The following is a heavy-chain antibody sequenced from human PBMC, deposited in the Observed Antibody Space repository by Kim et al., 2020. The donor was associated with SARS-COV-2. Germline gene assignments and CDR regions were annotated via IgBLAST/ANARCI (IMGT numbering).Heavy chain of an antibody. CDR3: TTDLWFGARDY. D-gene: IGHD3-10*01. CDR1: GFSFSNAW. Sequence: GGSLRLSCAASGFSFSNAWMSWVRQAPGKGLEWVGRIKSKTDGGTTDYAAPVKGRFTISRDDSKNTLYLQMNSLKTEDTAVYYCTTDLWFGARDYWGQGTLVTVSS. V-gene: IGHV3-15*01. CDR2: IKSKTDGGTT. J-gene: IGHJ4*02.